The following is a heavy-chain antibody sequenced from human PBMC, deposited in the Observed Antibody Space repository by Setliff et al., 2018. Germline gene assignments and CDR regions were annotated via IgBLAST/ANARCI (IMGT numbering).Heavy chain of an antibody. CDR2: IRNKFFSGTT. D-gene: IGHD3-16*02. J-gene: IGHJ6*02. CDR3: TREGITFGGVIVIRSYYYYGMDV. Sequence: GGSLRLSCTVSGFNFGDNAISWVRQAPGKGLEWVGFIRNKFFSGTTEYAASVKGRFTVSRDDSKSIAYLQMNSLKTEDTAVYYCTREGITFGGVIVIRSYYYYGMDVWGQGTTVTVSS. V-gene: IGHV3-49*04. CDR1: GFNFGDNA.